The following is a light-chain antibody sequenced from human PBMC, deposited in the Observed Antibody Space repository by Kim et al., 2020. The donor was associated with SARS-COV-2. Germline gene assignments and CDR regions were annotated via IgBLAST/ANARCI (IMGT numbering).Light chain of an antibody. CDR2: GAS. V-gene: IGKV3-20*01. CDR1: QSVSSSY. Sequence: LSPGERATLSCRASQSVSSSYLAWYQQKPGQAPRLLIYGASSRATGIPDSFSGSGSGTDFTLTISRLEPEDFAVYYCQHYGSSPLFGQGTKVEMK. CDR3: QHYGSSPL. J-gene: IGKJ1*01.